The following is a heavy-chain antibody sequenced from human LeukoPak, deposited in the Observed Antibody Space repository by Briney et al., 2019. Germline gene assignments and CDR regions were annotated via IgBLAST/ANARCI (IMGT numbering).Heavy chain of an antibody. Sequence: GGSLRLSCAASGSTFSSYSMNWVRQAPGKGLEWVSSISSSSSYIYYADSVKGRFTISRDNAKNSLYLQMNSLRAEDTAVYYCAREMGIVVVPAGLDPWGQGTLVTVSS. CDR2: ISSSSSYI. J-gene: IGHJ5*02. CDR1: GSTFSSYS. D-gene: IGHD2-2*03. CDR3: AREMGIVVVPAGLDP. V-gene: IGHV3-21*01.